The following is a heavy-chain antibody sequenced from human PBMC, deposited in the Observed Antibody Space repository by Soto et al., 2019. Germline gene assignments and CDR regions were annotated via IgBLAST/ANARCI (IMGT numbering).Heavy chain of an antibody. V-gene: IGHV4-39*01. CDR3: ARRGEAYYYYYMDV. J-gene: IGHJ6*03. CDR1: GGSISSSSYY. Sequence: SETLSLTCTVSGGSISSSSYYWGWIRQPPGKGLEWIGSIYYSGSTYYNPSLKSRVTISVDTSKNQFSLKLSSVTAADTAVYYCARRGEAYYYYYMDVWGKGTTVTVSS. CDR2: IYYSGST.